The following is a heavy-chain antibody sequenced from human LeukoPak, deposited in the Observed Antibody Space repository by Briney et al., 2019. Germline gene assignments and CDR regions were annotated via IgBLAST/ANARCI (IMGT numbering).Heavy chain of an antibody. Sequence: GGSLRLSCTASGFMFSRLGMQGVRHAPGEGLEWVAIIWHDGSVEEYADYVKGRFTISRDNSQNTLYLQMNSLRDDDTAVYYCAKEGDQFRGYLDAWGKGTTVTVSS. J-gene: IGHJ6*03. CDR1: GFMFSRLG. V-gene: IGHV3-33*06. D-gene: IGHD3-16*01. CDR3: AKEGDQFRGYLDA. CDR2: IWHDGSVE.